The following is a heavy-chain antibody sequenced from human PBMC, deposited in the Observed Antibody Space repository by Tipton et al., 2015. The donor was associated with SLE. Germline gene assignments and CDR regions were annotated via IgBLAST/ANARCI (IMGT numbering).Heavy chain of an antibody. CDR1: GGSFSGYY. CDR2: INHSGGA. V-gene: IGHV4-34*01. J-gene: IGHJ6*03. Sequence: TLPLTCAVYGGSFSGYYWSWIRQPPGKGLEWIGEINHSGGANYNPSLKSRVTISVDTSKNQFSLKLSSVTAADTAVYYCARAPGLDRDYYYYYYMDVWGKGTTVTVSS. D-gene: IGHD3/OR15-3a*01. CDR3: ARAPGLDRDYYYYYYMDV.